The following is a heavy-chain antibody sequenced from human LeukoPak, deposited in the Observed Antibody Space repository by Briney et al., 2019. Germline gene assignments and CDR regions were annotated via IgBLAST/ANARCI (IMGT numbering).Heavy chain of an antibody. CDR3: ARDRGYSYTDY. CDR2: IYYSGST. D-gene: IGHD5-18*01. J-gene: IGHJ4*02. V-gene: IGHV4-59*01. Sequence: PSETLSLTCTVSGGSISSYYWSWIRQPPGKGLEWIGYIYYSGSTNYNPSLTSRVTISVDTSKNKFSLKLSSVTTADTAVYYCARDRGYSYTDYWGQGTLVTVSS. CDR1: GGSISSYY.